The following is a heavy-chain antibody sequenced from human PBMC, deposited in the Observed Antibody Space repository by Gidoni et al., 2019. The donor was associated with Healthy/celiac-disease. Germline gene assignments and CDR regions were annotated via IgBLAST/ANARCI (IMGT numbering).Heavy chain of an antibody. CDR3: ARAGGYSYGYAPTYYYYGMDV. CDR2: ISYDGSNK. V-gene: IGHV3-30-3*01. D-gene: IGHD5-18*01. J-gene: IGHJ6*02. CDR1: GLTFSSYA. Sequence: QVQLVESGGGVVQPGRSLRLSCAASGLTFSSYAMHWVRQAPGKGLEWVAVISYDGSNKYYADSVKGRFTISRDNSKNTLYLQMNSLRAEDTAVYYCARAGGYSYGYAPTYYYYGMDVWGQGTTVTVSS.